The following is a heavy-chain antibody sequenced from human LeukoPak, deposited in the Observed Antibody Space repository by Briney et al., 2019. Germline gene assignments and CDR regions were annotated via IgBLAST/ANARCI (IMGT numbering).Heavy chain of an antibody. Sequence: GSLRLSCAASGLTFSSYAMHWVRQAPGKGLEWVAVISYDGSNKYYADSVKGRFTISRDNSKNTLYLQMNSLRAEDTAVYYCARGNLGYCTNGVCYGDYWGQGTLVTVSS. D-gene: IGHD2-8*01. J-gene: IGHJ4*02. CDR1: GLTFSSYA. CDR2: ISYDGSNK. V-gene: IGHV3-30-3*01. CDR3: ARGNLGYCTNGVCYGDY.